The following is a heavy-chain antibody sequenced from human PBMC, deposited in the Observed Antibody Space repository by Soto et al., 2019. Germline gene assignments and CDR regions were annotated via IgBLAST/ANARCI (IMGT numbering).Heavy chain of an antibody. CDR1: GFTFSSYG. CDR3: ARARSSGPTYYYYGMDV. CDR2: IWYDGSNK. Sequence: GGSLRLSCAASGFTFSSYGMHWVRQAPGEGLEWVAVIWYDGSNKYYADSVKGRFTISRDNSKNTLYLQMNSLRAEDTAVYYCARARSSGPTYYYYGMDVWGQGTTVTVSS. J-gene: IGHJ6*02. V-gene: IGHV3-33*01. D-gene: IGHD6-19*01.